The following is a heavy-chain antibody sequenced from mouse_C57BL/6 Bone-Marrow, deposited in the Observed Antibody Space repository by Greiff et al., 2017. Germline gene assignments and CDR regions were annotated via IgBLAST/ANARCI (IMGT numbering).Heavy chain of an antibody. Sequence: VQLVESGPELVKPGASVKISCKASGYAFSSSWMNWVKQRPGQGLEWIGRIYPGDGDTNYNGKFKGKATLTADKSSSTAYMQLSSLTSEDSAVYSCALWLRWGNYFDYWGQGTTLTVSS. CDR2: IYPGDGDT. D-gene: IGHD2-2*01. V-gene: IGHV1-82*01. CDR1: GYAFSSSW. CDR3: ALWLRWGNYFDY. J-gene: IGHJ2*01.